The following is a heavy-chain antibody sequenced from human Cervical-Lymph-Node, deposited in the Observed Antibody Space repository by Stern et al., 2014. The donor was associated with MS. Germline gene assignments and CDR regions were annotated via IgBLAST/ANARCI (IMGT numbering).Heavy chain of an antibody. CDR3: ARVRIRGYWYGMDV. Sequence: VQLVESGGGVVQPGRSLRLSCEASGFTFNNYNMHWVRQAPGKGLEWVAVIAYDGRNKSYADSVKGRFTISRDNSANTLSLQMNSLRAEDTALYYCARVRIRGYWYGMDVWGQGTTVSVSS. V-gene: IGHV3-30*04. CDR2: IAYDGRNK. J-gene: IGHJ6*02. D-gene: IGHD3-3*02. CDR1: GFTFNNYN.